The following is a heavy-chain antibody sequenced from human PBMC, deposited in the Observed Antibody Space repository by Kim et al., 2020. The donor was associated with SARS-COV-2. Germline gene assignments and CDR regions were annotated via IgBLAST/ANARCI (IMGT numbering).Heavy chain of an antibody. CDR3: ARDGGWYDPRLDYGMDV. D-gene: IGHD6-19*01. J-gene: IGHJ6*02. Sequence: GGSLRLSCAASGFTFSSYGMHWVRQAPGKGLEWVAVIWYDGSNKYYADSVNGRFTISRDNSKNTLYLQMNSLRAEDTAVYYCARDGGWYDPRLDYGMDVWGQGTTVTVSS. CDR1: GFTFSSYG. V-gene: IGHV3-33*01. CDR2: IWYDGSNK.